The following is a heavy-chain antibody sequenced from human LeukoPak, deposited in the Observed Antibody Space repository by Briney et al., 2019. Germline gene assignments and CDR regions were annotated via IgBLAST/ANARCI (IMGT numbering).Heavy chain of an antibody. CDR3: ARQGEFSGYNNLHYYYYGMDV. D-gene: IGHD5-12*01. Sequence: SETLSLTCTVSGGSISSYYWSWIRQPPGKGLEWIGYIYYSGSTNYNPSLKSRVTISVDTSKNQFSLKLSSVTAADTAVYYCARQGEFSGYNNLHYYYYGMDVWGQGTTVTVSS. CDR1: GGSISSYY. CDR2: IYYSGST. J-gene: IGHJ6*02. V-gene: IGHV4-59*08.